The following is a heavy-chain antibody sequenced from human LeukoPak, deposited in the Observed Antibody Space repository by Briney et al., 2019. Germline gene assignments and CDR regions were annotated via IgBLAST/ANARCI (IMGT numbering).Heavy chain of an antibody. CDR1: GFTFSSCA. CDR3: AKEVRFGASALNYFDY. J-gene: IGHJ4*02. D-gene: IGHD3-10*01. V-gene: IGHV3-23*01. Sequence: GGSLRLSCAASGFTFSSCAMSWVRQAPGKGLEWVSAISGSGGSTYYADSVKGRFTISRDNSKNTLYLQMNSLRAEDTAVYYCAKEVRFGASALNYFDYWGQGTLVTVSS. CDR2: ISGSGGST.